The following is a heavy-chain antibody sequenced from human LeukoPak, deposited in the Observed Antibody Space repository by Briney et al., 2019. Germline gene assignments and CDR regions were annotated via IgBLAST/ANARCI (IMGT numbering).Heavy chain of an antibody. CDR3: ATNWNEGGGAFDI. D-gene: IGHD1-1*01. V-gene: IGHV4-39*07. CDR1: GGSISSSSYY. J-gene: IGHJ3*02. Sequence: PSETLSLTCTVSGGSISSSSYYWGWIRQPPGKGLEWIGSIYYSGSTYYNPSLKSRVTISVDTSKNQFSLKLSSVTAADTAVYYCATNWNEGGGAFDIWGQGTMVTVSS. CDR2: IYYSGST.